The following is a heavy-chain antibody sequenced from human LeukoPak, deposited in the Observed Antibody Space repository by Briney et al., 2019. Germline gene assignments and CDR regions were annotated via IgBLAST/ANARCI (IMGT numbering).Heavy chain of an antibody. CDR1: GITFSSYW. Sequence: GGSLRLSCAASGITFSSYWMTWVRQAPGKGLEWVAHIKPDGSEKNYVDSVKGRFTLFRDDAKNSVYLQMNSLRVEDTAVYYCARDSGSGGPWGQGTPVTVSS. CDR2: IKPDGSEK. CDR3: ARDSGSGGP. V-gene: IGHV3-7*01. D-gene: IGHD6-19*01. J-gene: IGHJ5*02.